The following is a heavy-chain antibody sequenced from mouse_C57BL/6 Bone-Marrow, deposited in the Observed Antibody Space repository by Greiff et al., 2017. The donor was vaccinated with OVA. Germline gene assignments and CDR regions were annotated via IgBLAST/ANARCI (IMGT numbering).Heavy chain of an antibody. CDR1: GFTFSDYY. Sequence: EVKLMESGGGLVQPGGSLKLSCAASGFTFSDYYMYWVRQTPEKRLEWVAYISNGGGSTYYPDTVKGRFTISRDNAKNTLYLQMSRLKSEDTAMYYCARHENYYGSRYFDVWGTGTTVTVSS. V-gene: IGHV5-12*01. J-gene: IGHJ1*03. D-gene: IGHD1-1*01. CDR2: ISNGGGST. CDR3: ARHENYYGSRYFDV.